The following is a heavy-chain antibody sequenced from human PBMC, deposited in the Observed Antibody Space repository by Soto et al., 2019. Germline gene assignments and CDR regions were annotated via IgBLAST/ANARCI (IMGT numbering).Heavy chain of an antibody. J-gene: IGHJ1*01. V-gene: IGHV3-53*01. CDR3: ARESRYYYGSGRFPEH. D-gene: IGHD3-10*01. Sequence: EVQLVESGGGLIQPGGSLRLSCAASGFTVSSNYMSWVRQAPGKGMERDSVIYSGGSTYYADSGKGRFTISRDNSKITLYLQMNRLRAEDTAVYYCARESRYYYGSGRFPEHWGQGTLVTVSS. CDR2: IYSGGST. CDR1: GFTVSSNY.